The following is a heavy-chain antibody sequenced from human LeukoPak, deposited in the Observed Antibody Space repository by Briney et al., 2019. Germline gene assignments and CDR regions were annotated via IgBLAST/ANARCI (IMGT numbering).Heavy chain of an antibody. CDR2: ISGSGGST. J-gene: IGHJ4*02. CDR1: GFTFSSYA. Sequence: GGSLRLSCAASGFTFSSYAISWVRQAPGKGLEWVSAISGSGGSTYYADSVKGRFTISRDNSKNTLYLQMNSLRDEGTAVYCCANITYSEDSSGYYDYWGQGTLVTVSS. V-gene: IGHV3-23*01. D-gene: IGHD3-22*01. CDR3: ANITYSEDSSGYYDY.